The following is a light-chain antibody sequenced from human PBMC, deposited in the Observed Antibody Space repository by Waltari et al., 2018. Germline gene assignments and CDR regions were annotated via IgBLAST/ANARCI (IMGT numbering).Light chain of an antibody. CDR3: QHYVSLPAT. CDR2: GAS. J-gene: IGKJ1*01. Sequence: ELVLTQSPGTLSLSPGERATLPCRASQSVSRSLAWYQQKPGQAPRLLIYGASNRATGIPDRFSGSGSGTDFSLTISRLEPEDFAVYYCQHYVSLPATFGQGTKVEIK. V-gene: IGKV3-20*01. CDR1: QSVSRS.